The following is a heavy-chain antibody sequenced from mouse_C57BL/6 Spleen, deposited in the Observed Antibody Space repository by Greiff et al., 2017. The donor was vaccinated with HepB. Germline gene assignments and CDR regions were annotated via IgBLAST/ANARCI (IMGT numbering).Heavy chain of an antibody. CDR1: GFTFSDYY. V-gene: IGHV5-16*01. D-gene: IGHD1-1*01. J-gene: IGHJ1*03. Sequence: EVQVVESEGGLVQPGSSMKLSCTASGFTFSDYYMAWVRQVPEKGLEWVANINYDGSSTYYLDSLKSRFIISRDNAKNILYLQMSSLKSEDTATYYCARLSTVVYWYFDVWGTGTTVTVSS. CDR3: ARLSTVVYWYFDV. CDR2: INYDGSST.